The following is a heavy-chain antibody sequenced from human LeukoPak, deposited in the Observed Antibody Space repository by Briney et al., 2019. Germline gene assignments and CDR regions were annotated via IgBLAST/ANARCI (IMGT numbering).Heavy chain of an antibody. CDR3: ARVGSNCGGDCYPYAFDV. CDR2: INSDGSST. J-gene: IGHJ3*01. D-gene: IGHD2-21*02. Sequence: GGSLRLSCAASGFIFSNYWMYWVRQAPGRGLVRVSHINSDGSSTTYADSVKGRFTVSRDNAKNTLYLEMNSLSAEDTAIYYCARVGSNCGGDCYPYAFDVWGQGTVVTVSS. CDR1: GFIFSNYW. V-gene: IGHV3-74*01.